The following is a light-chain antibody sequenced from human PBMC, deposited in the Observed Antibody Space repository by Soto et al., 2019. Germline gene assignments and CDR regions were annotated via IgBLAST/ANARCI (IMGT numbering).Light chain of an antibody. V-gene: IGKV3-15*01. CDR2: GAS. Sequence: EIVMTQSPATLSVSPGERVTLSCRASQSINSNLAWYQQKPGQAPRLLIYGASTRATGIPARFTGSGSGTEFTITISSLQSEDFAMYYCQQYNNWPPYTFGQGTNLYIK. J-gene: IGKJ2*01. CDR1: QSINSN. CDR3: QQYNNWPPYT.